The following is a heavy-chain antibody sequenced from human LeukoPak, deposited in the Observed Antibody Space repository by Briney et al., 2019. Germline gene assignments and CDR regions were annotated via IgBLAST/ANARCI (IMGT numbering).Heavy chain of an antibody. CDR1: GGSISRSSYY. Sequence: SETLSLTCTVSGGSISRSSYYWGWIRQPPGKGLEWIGIIFYTGSTYYNPSLKSRVTISLDPSKNQFSLKLTSVAAADTALYHCARVHYYDASDYSTSNWFDPWGQGTLVTVSS. V-gene: IGHV4-39*07. CDR2: IFYTGST. CDR3: ARVHYYDASDYSTSNWFDP. J-gene: IGHJ5*02. D-gene: IGHD3-22*01.